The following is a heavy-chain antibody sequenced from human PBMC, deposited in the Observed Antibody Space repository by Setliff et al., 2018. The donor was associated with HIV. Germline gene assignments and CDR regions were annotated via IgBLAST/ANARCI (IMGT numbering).Heavy chain of an antibody. CDR2: IIPALGTA. J-gene: IGHJ4*02. CDR3: ARDAGYRGYVLDY. Sequence: SVKVSCKASGGTFSNYRINWVRQAPGQSLEWMGGIIPALGTANYAQKFQGRVTSTADESTRTVYMEVSSLRSEDTAVYYCARDAGYRGYVLDYWGQGTLVTVSS. CDR1: GGTFSNYR. D-gene: IGHD5-12*01. V-gene: IGHV1-69*13.